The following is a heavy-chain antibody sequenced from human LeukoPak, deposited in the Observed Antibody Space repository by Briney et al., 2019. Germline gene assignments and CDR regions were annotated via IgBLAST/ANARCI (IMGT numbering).Heavy chain of an antibody. J-gene: IGHJ6*02. CDR2: IYYSGST. CDR3: AGEDVSKGGGVPPPPYYYGMDV. V-gene: IGHV4-59*01. Sequence: SETLSLTCTVSGGSISSYYWSWIRQPPGKGLEWIGYIYYSGSTNYNPSLKSRVTISVDTSKNQFSLKLSSVTAGDPAVYYCAGEDVSKGGGVPPPPYYYGMDVWGLGTAVTVSS. D-gene: IGHD5/OR15-5a*01. CDR1: GGSISSYY.